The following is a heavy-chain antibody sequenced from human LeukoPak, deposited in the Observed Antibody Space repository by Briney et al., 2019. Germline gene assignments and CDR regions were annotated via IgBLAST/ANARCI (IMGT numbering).Heavy chain of an antibody. CDR2: MNPNSGNT. CDR1: GYTFTSYD. CDR3: ARGRSLHRSPIVVVPAAHYWYFDL. D-gene: IGHD2-2*01. J-gene: IGHJ2*01. V-gene: IGHV1-8*01. Sequence: GASVKVSCKASGYTFTSYDINWVRQATGQGLEWMGWMNPNSGNTGYAQKFQGRVTMTRNTSISTAYMELSSLRSEDTAVYYCARGRSLHRSPIVVVPAAHYWYFDLWGRGTLVTVSS.